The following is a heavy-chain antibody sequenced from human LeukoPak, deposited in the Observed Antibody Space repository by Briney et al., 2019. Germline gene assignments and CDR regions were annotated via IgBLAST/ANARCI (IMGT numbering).Heavy chain of an antibody. V-gene: IGHV5-51*01. Sequence: GESLKISCKGSGYSFSNYWIGWVRQMPGKGLEWVGIILPGNSDTRYSPSFQGQVTMSADKSISIAYLQWSSLKAADTAMYYCARQYYDILTDPNYFDSWGQGTLVTVSS. CDR2: ILPGNSDT. J-gene: IGHJ4*02. CDR3: ARQYYDILTDPNYFDS. D-gene: IGHD3-9*01. CDR1: GYSFSNYW.